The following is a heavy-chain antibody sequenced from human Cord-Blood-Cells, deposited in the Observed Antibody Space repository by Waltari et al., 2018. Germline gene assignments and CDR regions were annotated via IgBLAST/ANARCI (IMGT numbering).Heavy chain of an antibody. Sequence: EVQLLESGGGLVQPGGSLRLSCAASGFTFSSYAMSWVRQAPGQGLEWVSAISGSGGSTYYADSVKGRFTISRDNSKNTLYLQMNSLRAEDTAVYYCAKDGGLTYYYDSSGYSGLYFQHWGQGTLVTVSS. CDR2: ISGSGGST. V-gene: IGHV3-23*01. J-gene: IGHJ1*01. CDR3: AKDGGLTYYYDSSGYSGLYFQH. D-gene: IGHD3-22*01. CDR1: GFTFSSYA.